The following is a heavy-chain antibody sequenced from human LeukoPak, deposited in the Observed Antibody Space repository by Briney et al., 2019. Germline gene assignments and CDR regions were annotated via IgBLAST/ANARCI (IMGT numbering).Heavy chain of an antibody. Sequence: PSETLSLTCTVSGDSISTYYWSWIRQPPGKGLEWIGYVYYSGSTNYNPSLRSRVTISVDTSKHQFSLKLSSLTAADTAVYYCARTNYYDSSGYLIWGQGTLVTVSS. CDR3: ARTNYYDSSGYLI. CDR2: VYYSGST. V-gene: IGHV4-59*08. CDR1: GDSISTYY. J-gene: IGHJ4*02. D-gene: IGHD3-22*01.